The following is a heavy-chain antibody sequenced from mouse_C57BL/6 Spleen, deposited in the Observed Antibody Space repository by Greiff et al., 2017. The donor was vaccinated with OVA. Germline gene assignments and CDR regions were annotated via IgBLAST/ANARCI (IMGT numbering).Heavy chain of an antibody. D-gene: IGHD2-1*01. CDR1: GFTFSDYG. Sequence: DVKLVESGGGLVKPGGSLKLSCAASGFTFSDYGMHWVRQAPEKGLEWVAYISSGSSTIYYADTVKGRFTISRDNAKNTLFLRMTSLRSEDTAIYDCARGQGKLLAYWGQGTLVTVSA. J-gene: IGHJ3*01. V-gene: IGHV5-17*01. CDR3: ARGQGKLLAY. CDR2: ISSGSSTI.